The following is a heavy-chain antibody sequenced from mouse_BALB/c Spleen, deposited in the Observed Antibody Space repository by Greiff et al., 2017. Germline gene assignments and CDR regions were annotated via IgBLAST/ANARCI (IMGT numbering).Heavy chain of an antibody. CDR3: ASEDRYDFYAMDY. D-gene: IGHD2-14*01. Sequence: EVQVVESGGGLVQPGGSRKLSCAASGFTFSSFGMHWVRQAPEKGLEWVAYISSGSSTIYYADTVKGRFTISRDNPKNTLFLQMTSLRSEDTAMYYCASEDRYDFYAMDYWGQGTSVTVSS. J-gene: IGHJ4*01. V-gene: IGHV5-17*02. CDR2: ISSGSSTI. CDR1: GFTFSSFG.